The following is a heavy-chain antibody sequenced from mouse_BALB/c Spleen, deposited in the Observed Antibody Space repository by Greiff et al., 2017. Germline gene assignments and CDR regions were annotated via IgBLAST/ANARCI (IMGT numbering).Heavy chain of an antibody. CDR3: ARWFITTVVAHYAMDY. D-gene: IGHD1-1*01. CDR2: IHYSGST. J-gene: IGHJ4*01. CDR1: GYSITSGYS. Sequence: EVKLLESGPDLVKPSQSLSLTCTVTGYSITSGYSWHWIRQFPGNKLEWMGYIHYSGSTNYNPSLKSRISITRDTSKNQFFLQLNSVTTEDTATYYCARWFITTVVAHYAMDYWGQGTSVTVSS. V-gene: IGHV3-1*02.